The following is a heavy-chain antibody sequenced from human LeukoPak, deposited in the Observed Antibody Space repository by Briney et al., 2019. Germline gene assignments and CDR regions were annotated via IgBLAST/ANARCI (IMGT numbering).Heavy chain of an antibody. D-gene: IGHD2-2*01. V-gene: IGHV4-61*03. CDR1: GGSISGGGYY. J-gene: IGHJ6*02. CDR2: IDYSGST. CDR3: ARDRTAEATRYYYYGMDV. Sequence: SETLSLTCTVSGGSISGGGYYWSWTRQHPGKGLEWIGYIDYSGSTNSNPSLKSRVTISVDTSKNHFSLKVSPVTAADTAVYYCARDRTAEATRYYYYGMDVWGQGTTVTVSS.